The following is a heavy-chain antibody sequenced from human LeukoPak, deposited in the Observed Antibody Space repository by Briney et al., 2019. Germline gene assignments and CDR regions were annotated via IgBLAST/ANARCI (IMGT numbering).Heavy chain of an antibody. CDR1: GYTFTGYY. CDR2: IIPIFGTA. J-gene: IGHJ6*03. Sequence: ASVKVSCKASGYTFTGYYMHWVRQAPGQGLEWMGGIIPIFGTANYAQKFQGRVTITADKSTSTAYMELSSLRSEDTAVYYCARDTVPRNDFWSGYYTSEYYYMDVWGKGTTVTVSS. D-gene: IGHD3-3*01. CDR3: ARDTVPRNDFWSGYYTSEYYYMDV. V-gene: IGHV1-69*06.